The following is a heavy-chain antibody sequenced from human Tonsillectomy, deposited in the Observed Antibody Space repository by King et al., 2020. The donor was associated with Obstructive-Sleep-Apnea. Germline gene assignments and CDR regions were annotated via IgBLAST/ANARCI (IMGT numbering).Heavy chain of an antibody. CDR2: IYTIGST. D-gene: IGHD1-26*01. J-gene: IGHJ6*02. CDR3: ARVGETTYYYYGMDV. V-gene: IGHV4-4*07. CDR1: GCSISSYY. Sequence: QLQESGPGLVKSSETLSLTCTVSGCSISSYYWSWIRQPAGKGLEGSGGIYTIGSTNYKPSLKSRVTMSVDTSKNQFSLKLSSVTAADTAVYYCARVGETTYYYYGMDVWGQGTTVTVSS.